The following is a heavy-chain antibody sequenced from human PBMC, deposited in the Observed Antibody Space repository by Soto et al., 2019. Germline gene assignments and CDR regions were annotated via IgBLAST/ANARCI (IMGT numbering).Heavy chain of an antibody. V-gene: IGHV1-69*13. CDR2: IIPIFGTA. D-gene: IGHD6-13*01. Sequence: SVKVSCKASGGTFSSYAISWVRQAPGQGLEWMGGIIPIFGTANYAQKFQGRVTITADESTSTAYMELSSLRSEDTAVYYCARRKRIAAAGTPNWYFDLWGRGTLVTVSS. CDR3: ARRKRIAAAGTPNWYFDL. CDR1: GGTFSSYA. J-gene: IGHJ2*01.